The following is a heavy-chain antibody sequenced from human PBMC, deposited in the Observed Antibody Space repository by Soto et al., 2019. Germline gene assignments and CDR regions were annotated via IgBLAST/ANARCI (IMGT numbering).Heavy chain of an antibody. D-gene: IGHD4-17*01. J-gene: IGHJ3*02. CDR3: KTSQTVNKFDFDI. V-gene: IGHV3-15*01. CDR2: IKSKTYFGTT. CDR1: VFTFINAW. Sequence: PVVSLRLSCSSCVFTFINAWIRWFLQAPVNWLEWVVLIKSKTYFGTTDYAAPVKGRFTISRDDSKNTLYLQMNSLKTGDTAVYYCKTSQTVNKFDFDIWGQGTMLNVSS.